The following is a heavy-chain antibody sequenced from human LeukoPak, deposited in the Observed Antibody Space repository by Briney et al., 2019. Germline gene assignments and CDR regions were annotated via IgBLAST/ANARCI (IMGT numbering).Heavy chain of an antibody. CDR2: IYYSGST. CDR3: ARHSYYYDSSGYYYPNWFDP. J-gene: IGHJ5*02. V-gene: IGHV4-39*01. Sequence: SETLSLTCTVSGGSISSSSYYWGWIRQPPGKGLEWIGSIYYSGSTYYNPSLKSRVTISVDTSKNQFSLKLGSVTAADTAVYYCARHSYYYDSSGYYYPNWFDPWGQGTLVTVSS. CDR1: GGSISSSSYY. D-gene: IGHD3-22*01.